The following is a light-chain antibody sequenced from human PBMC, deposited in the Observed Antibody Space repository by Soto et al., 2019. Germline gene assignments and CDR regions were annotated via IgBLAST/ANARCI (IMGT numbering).Light chain of an antibody. Sequence: DIQMTQSPSTLSGSVGDRVTLSSRASQTISSWLAWYQQKPGKAPKILIYKASTLKSGVPSRFSGSGAGTEFTLTISSLQPDDFATYYCQHYNSYSEAFGQGTKVDIK. J-gene: IGKJ1*01. V-gene: IGKV1-5*03. CDR2: KAS. CDR1: QTISSW. CDR3: QHYNSYSEA.